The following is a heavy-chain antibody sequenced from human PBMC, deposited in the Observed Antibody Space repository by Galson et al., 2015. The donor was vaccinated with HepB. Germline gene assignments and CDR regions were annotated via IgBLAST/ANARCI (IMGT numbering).Heavy chain of an antibody. D-gene: IGHD3-3*01. CDR3: ARHGVESAYYYGMDV. J-gene: IGHJ6*02. V-gene: IGHV5-10-1*01. CDR2: IDPDDSYT. Sequence: SGAEVKKPGESLQISCKGSGDSFTNYWISWVRQMPGKGLEWMGRIDPDDSYTNYSPSFQGHVTISADKSISTAYLQWSSLKASDTAIYYCARHGVESAYYYGMDVWGQGTTVTVSS. CDR1: GDSFTNYW.